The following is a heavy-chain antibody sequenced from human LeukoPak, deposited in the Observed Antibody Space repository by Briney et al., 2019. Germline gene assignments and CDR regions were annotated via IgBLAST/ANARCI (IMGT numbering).Heavy chain of an antibody. V-gene: IGHV3-48*01. J-gene: IGHJ4*02. CDR3: ARDYYDSGSYGGISFDY. CDR1: GFTFSSYS. D-gene: IGHD3-10*01. CDR2: ISSGSSNI. Sequence: PGGSLRLSCAASGFTFSSYSMNWVRQAPGKGLEWVSYISSGSSNIYYADSVKGRFTISRDNAKNSLYLQMNSLRAEDTAVYYCARDYYDSGSYGGISFDYWGQGTLVTVSS.